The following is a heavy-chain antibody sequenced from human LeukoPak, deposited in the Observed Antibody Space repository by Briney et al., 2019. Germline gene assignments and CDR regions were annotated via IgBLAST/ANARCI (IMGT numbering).Heavy chain of an antibody. V-gene: IGHV4-39*02. D-gene: IGHD2-2*01. Sequence: SETLSLTCTVSGGSISSSDYDWVRIRQSPGKGLEWLATISYDGTTYYNPPLTSRLAISLDSSKKHFSLKLSSVTAADTALYYCARFLARVGFDPWGQGTLVTVSS. CDR1: GGSISSSDYD. J-gene: IGHJ5*02. CDR3: ARFLARVGFDP. CDR2: ISYDGTT.